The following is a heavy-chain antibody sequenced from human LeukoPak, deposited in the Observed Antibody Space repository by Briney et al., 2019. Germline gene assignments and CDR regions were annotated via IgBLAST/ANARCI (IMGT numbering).Heavy chain of an antibody. J-gene: IGHJ4*02. CDR1: GFTVSSYG. CDR2: IRFDGSNK. Sequence: GGSLRLSCAASGFTVSSYGMHWVRQAPGKGLEWVAFIRFDGSNKYYADSVKGRFTITRDNSKNTLYVQMNSLRAEDTAVYYCAKDLKHSYYFDYWGQGTLVTVFS. CDR3: AKDLKHSYYFDY. V-gene: IGHV3-30*02. D-gene: IGHD3-3*02.